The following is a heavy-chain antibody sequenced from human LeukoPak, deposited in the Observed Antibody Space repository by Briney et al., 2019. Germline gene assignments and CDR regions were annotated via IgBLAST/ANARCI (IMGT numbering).Heavy chain of an antibody. CDR3: ARDSTYGDYRA. D-gene: IGHD4-17*01. V-gene: IGHV3-66*01. J-gene: IGHJ5*02. CDR1: GFTVSCNY. CDR2: IYSGGST. Sequence: GGSLRLSCAASGFTVSCNYMSWVRQAPGKGRDWVSVIYSGGSTYYADSVKGRFTISRDNSKNTLYLQMNSLGAEDTAVYYCARDSTYGDYRAWGQGTLVTVSS.